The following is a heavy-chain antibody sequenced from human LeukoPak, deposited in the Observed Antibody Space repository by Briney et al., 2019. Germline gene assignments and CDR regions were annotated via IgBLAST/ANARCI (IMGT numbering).Heavy chain of an antibody. Sequence: EGSLRLSCAASGFTFSSYSMIWVRQAPGKGLEWVSSISSSSTYIEYADSVKGRSTISRDNAENSLNLQMNSLRAEDTAVYYCARDRGVTTSGYFDYWGQGTLVTVSS. CDR3: ARDRGVTTSGYFDY. V-gene: IGHV3-21*01. CDR2: ISSSSTYI. J-gene: IGHJ4*02. CDR1: GFTFSSYS. D-gene: IGHD4-17*01.